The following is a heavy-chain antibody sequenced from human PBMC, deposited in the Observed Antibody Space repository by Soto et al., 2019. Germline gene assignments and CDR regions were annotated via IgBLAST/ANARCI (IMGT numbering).Heavy chain of an antibody. V-gene: IGHV1-2*02. CDR3: ARGRTVNFYGIDV. Sequence: QVQLVQSGAEVKKPGASVKVSYVASGYTFTDHYIHWVRQAPGQGLEWMGWINPHSGDTIYAQKFQGRVTLTRDTSISTAYMELSRLTSDDTAVYYCARGRTVNFYGIDVWGLGTTVTVSS. CDR1: GYTFTDHY. CDR2: INPHSGDT. D-gene: IGHD4-17*01. J-gene: IGHJ6*02.